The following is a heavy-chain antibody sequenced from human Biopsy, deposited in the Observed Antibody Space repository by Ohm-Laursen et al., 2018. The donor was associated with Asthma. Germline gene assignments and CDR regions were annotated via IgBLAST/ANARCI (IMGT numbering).Heavy chain of an antibody. CDR1: PGSINDYY. V-gene: IGHV4-59*01. CDR3: ARATSTWSQSGPHFFDH. CDR2: VHSSGST. D-gene: IGHD6-13*01. J-gene: IGHJ5*02. Sequence: GTLSLTYTVSPGSINDYYWNWIRQFPGKGLEWIGYVHSSGSTRFNPSLKSRVTVSVDTSVDQVSLKLSSVSAADTAIYYCARATSTWSQSGPHFFDHWGPGTRVTVSS.